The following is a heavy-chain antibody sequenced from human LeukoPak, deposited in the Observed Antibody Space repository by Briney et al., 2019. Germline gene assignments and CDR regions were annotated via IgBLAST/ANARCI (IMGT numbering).Heavy chain of an antibody. D-gene: IGHD6-19*01. CDR2: ISSSSSYI. Sequence: GGSLRLSCAASGFTFSSYSMNWVRQAPGKGLEWVSSISSSSSYIYYADSVKGRFTISRDNAKNSLYLQMNSLRAEDTAVYYCARDGGSGRYYFDYWGQGTLVTVSS. CDR3: ARDGGSGRYYFDY. CDR1: GFTFSSYS. V-gene: IGHV3-21*01. J-gene: IGHJ4*02.